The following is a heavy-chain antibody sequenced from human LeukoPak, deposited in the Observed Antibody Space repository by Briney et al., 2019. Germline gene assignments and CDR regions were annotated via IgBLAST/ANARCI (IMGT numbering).Heavy chain of an antibody. J-gene: IGHJ3*02. V-gene: IGHV4-39*01. D-gene: IGHD6-19*01. CDR1: GGSISSSSYY. CDR3: ARSPQQWLVRVTGAFDI. Sequence: PSETLSLTCTVSGGSISSSSYYWGWIRQPPGKELEWIGSIYYSGSTYYNPSLKSRVTISVDTSKNQFSLKLSSVTAADTAVYYCARSPQQWLVRVTGAFDIWGQGTMVTVSS. CDR2: IYYSGST.